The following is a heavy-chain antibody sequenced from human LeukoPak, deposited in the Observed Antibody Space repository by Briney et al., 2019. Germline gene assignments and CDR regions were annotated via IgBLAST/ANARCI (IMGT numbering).Heavy chain of an antibody. V-gene: IGHV5-51*01. CDR2: IYPGDSDT. Sequence: GESLKISCKGSGYSFTSYWIGWAGQMPGKGLEWMGIIYPGDSDTRYSPSFQGQVTISADKSISTAYLQWSSLMASDTAMYYCERIYGDYSNFDYWEQGTRVTVSS. D-gene: IGHD4-17*01. CDR1: GYSFTSYW. CDR3: ERIYGDYSNFDY. J-gene: IGHJ4*02.